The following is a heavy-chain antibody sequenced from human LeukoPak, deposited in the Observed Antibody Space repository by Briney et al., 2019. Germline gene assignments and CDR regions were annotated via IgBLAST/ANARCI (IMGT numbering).Heavy chain of an antibody. Sequence: PGGPLRLSCAASGFTFSIYEMNWVRQAPGKGLEWVSYISSIGTTIYYADSVKGRFTISRDNAKDSLYLQMNSLRAEDTAVYYCARGERGDYWGQGTLVTVSS. D-gene: IGHD1-26*01. V-gene: IGHV3-48*03. J-gene: IGHJ4*02. CDR1: GFTFSIYE. CDR2: ISSIGTTI. CDR3: ARGERGDY.